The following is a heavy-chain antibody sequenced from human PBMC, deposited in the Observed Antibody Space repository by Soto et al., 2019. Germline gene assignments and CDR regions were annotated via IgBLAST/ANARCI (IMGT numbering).Heavy chain of an antibody. J-gene: IGHJ5*02. CDR1: GYSFTSYW. V-gene: IGHV5-51*01. Sequence: GESLKISGKGSGYSFTSYWIGWVRQMPGKGLEWMGIIYPGDSDTRYSPSFQGQVTISADKSISTAYLQWSSLKASDTAMYYCARQNQLITMIATNWFDPWGQGTLVTVSS. D-gene: IGHD3-22*01. CDR3: ARQNQLITMIATNWFDP. CDR2: IYPGDSDT.